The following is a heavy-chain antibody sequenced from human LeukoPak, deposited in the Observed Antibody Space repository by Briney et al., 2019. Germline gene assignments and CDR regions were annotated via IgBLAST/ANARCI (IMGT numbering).Heavy chain of an antibody. J-gene: IGHJ4*02. Sequence: SETLSLTXAVYGGSFSGYYWSWIRQPPGKGLEWIGEINHSGSTNYNPSLKSRVTISVDTSKNQFSLKLSSVTAADTAVYYCARGRIMVVTGSRGRIDYWGQGTLVTVSS. D-gene: IGHD4/OR15-4a*01. CDR3: ARGRIMVVTGSRGRIDY. V-gene: IGHV4-34*01. CDR1: GGSFSGYY. CDR2: INHSGST.